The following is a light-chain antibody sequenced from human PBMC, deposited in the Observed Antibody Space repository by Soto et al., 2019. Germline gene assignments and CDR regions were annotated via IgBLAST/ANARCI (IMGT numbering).Light chain of an antibody. CDR1: SNDVGGYNY. V-gene: IGLV2-14*01. CDR2: EVS. CDR3: SSFTSTSTFV. Sequence: ALTQPASVSGSPGQSITMSCTGTSNDVGGYNYVSWFQQHPGKAPKLLIFEVSNRPSGVSHRFSGSKSGNTASLTISGLQAEDEADYYCSSFTSTSTFVFGSGTKVTV. J-gene: IGLJ1*01.